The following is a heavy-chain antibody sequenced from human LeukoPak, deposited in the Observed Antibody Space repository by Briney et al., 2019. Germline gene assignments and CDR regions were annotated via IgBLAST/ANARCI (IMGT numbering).Heavy chain of an antibody. D-gene: IGHD3-10*01. CDR1: GISISSGGNY. J-gene: IGHJ5*01. Sequence: SETLSLTCSVSGISISSGGNYWGWIRQPPGKTLEWIGSIYSRGNTYYNPSLKSRVIILIDTAKNHFSLNLSSVTAADTAVYYCARRPRGVIIKTWFDSWGQGTLVTVSS. CDR2: IYSRGNT. V-gene: IGHV4-39*07. CDR3: ARRPRGVIIKTWFDS.